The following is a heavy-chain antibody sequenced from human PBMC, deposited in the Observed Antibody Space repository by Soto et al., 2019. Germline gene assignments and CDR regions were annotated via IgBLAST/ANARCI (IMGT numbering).Heavy chain of an antibody. V-gene: IGHV5-10-1*01. D-gene: IGHD3-22*01. J-gene: IGHJ4*02. CDR2: IDPSDSQT. CDR1: GYIFRPSW. Sequence: PGESLKISYKGSGYIFRPSWIGWVRQLPGKGLEWMGRIDPSDSQTYYSPSFQGHITISATKSITTVFLQWTSLSASDTAMYYCARQIYDSDTGPNFQYYFDSWGQGTPVTVSS. CDR3: ARQIYDSDTGPNFQYYFDS.